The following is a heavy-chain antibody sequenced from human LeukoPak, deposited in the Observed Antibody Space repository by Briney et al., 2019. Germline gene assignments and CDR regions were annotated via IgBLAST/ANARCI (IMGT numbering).Heavy chain of an antibody. Sequence: GGSLRLSCAASGFTFSNFLMTWVRQAPGKGPEWVSAISGSGGDTYYADSVKGRFTISRDNSKNTLYLQMNSLRAEDTAVYYCAEKGATTGDFDYWGQGTLVTVSS. CDR3: AEKGATTGDFDY. V-gene: IGHV3-23*01. CDR1: GFTFSNFL. J-gene: IGHJ4*02. D-gene: IGHD1-26*01. CDR2: ISGSGGDT.